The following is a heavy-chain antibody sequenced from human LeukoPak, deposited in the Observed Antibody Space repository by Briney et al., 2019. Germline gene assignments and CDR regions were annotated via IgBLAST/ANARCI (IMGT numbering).Heavy chain of an antibody. V-gene: IGHV3-9*01. D-gene: IGHD5-12*01. Sequence: GGSLRLSCAASGFTFDDYAMHWVRQAPGKGLEWVSGISWNSGSIGYADSVKGRFTISRDNAKNSLYLQMNSLRAEDTALYYCAKDKVATMPTDDGFDYWGQGTLVTVSS. CDR3: AKDKVATMPTDDGFDY. CDR1: GFTFDDYA. J-gene: IGHJ4*02. CDR2: ISWNSGSI.